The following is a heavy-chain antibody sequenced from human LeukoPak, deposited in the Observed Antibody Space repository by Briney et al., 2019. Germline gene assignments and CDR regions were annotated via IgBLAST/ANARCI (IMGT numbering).Heavy chain of an antibody. V-gene: IGHV3-11*05. J-gene: IGHJ4*02. CDR1: GFTFSDYY. CDR3: ARVSQWLVPY. Sequence: GGSLRLSCAASGFTFSDYYMSWIRQAPGKGLEWVSYISSTSSYINYADSVKGRFTISRDNAKNSLFLQMNSLRVEDAAVYYCARVSQWLVPYWGQGTLVTVSS. CDR2: ISSTSSYI. D-gene: IGHD6-19*01.